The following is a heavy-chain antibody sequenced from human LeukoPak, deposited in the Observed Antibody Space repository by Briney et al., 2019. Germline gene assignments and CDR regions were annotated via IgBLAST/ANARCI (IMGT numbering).Heavy chain of an antibody. V-gene: IGHV3-48*02. Sequence: GGSLRLSCAASGFTFSTYSMNWVRQAPGKGLEWVSYITSSSSTRHYADSVQGRFTIFRDNAENSLYLQMDSLRDEDTAMYYCTRDPNALDYWGQGTLVTVSS. CDR2: ITSSSSTR. CDR1: GFTFSTYS. J-gene: IGHJ4*02. CDR3: TRDPNALDY.